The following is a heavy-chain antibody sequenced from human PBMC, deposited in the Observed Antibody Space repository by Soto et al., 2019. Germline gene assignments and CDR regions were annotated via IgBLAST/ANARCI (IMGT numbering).Heavy chain of an antibody. Sequence: PGLPLRHSCAASEFTFSSYGMHCVSQAPGKGLEWVAVIWYDGSNKYYADSVKGRFTISRDNSKNTLYLQMNSLRAEDTAAYYCARDSRSSGWYLDYYGMDVWGQGTTVTVSS. CDR2: IWYDGSNK. J-gene: IGHJ6*02. D-gene: IGHD6-19*01. CDR1: EFTFSSYG. CDR3: ARDSRSSGWYLDYYGMDV. V-gene: IGHV3-33*01.